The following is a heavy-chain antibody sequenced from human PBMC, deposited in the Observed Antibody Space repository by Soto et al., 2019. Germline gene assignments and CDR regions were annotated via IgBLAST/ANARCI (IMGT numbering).Heavy chain of an antibody. J-gene: IGHJ5*02. V-gene: IGHV4-30-4*01. Sequence: QVQLQESGPGLVKPSQTLSLTCTVSGGSISSGDYYWSWIRQPPGKGLEWIGYIYYSGSTYYNPSLKSRVTGAVDTTKNQSPLTLSSVTAADTAVYYCARYRVPTYSGWFDPWGQGTLVTVSS. D-gene: IGHD2-15*01. CDR2: IYYSGST. CDR1: GGSISSGDYY. CDR3: ARYRVPTYSGWFDP.